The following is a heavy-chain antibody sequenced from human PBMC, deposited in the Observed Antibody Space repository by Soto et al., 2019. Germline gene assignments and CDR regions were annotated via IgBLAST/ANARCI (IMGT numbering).Heavy chain of an antibody. Sequence: QLQLRESGSGLVKPSQTLSLTCTVSGAPITSGAYSWSWIRQPPGKGLEWIGFIYQSGSTHYNPSLKRRVAISVDRSKNHFSLRLTSLTAADMAVYYCARDMSGCSSSDCYLSGWFDPWGPGTLVTVSS. D-gene: IGHD2-21*02. CDR2: IYQSGST. CDR3: ARDMSGCSSSDCYLSGWFDP. CDR1: GAPITSGAYS. J-gene: IGHJ5*02. V-gene: IGHV4-30-2*01.